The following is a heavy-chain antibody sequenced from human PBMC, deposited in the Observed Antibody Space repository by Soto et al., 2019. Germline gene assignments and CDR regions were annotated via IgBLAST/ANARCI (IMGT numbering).Heavy chain of an antibody. V-gene: IGHV3-48*03. J-gene: IGHJ4*02. CDR2: ISSSGITI. Sequence: EVQLVASGGGVVQPGRSLRLSCAASGFTFSSYEMNWVRQAPGKGLEWLSYISSSGITIFYADSVKGRFTISRDNAKNSLFLQMNSLRAEDTAVYYCAKDRLRDGSSRQGFDYWGQGTLVTVSS. CDR3: AKDRLRDGSSRQGFDY. D-gene: IGHD6-6*01. CDR1: GFTFSSYE.